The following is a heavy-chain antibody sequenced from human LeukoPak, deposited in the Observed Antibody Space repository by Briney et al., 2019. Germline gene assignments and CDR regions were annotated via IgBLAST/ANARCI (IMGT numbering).Heavy chain of an antibody. Sequence: GGSLRLSCAASGFTFSSYGMHWVRQAPGKGLEWVAVIWYDGSNKYYADSVKGRFTISRDNSKNTLYLQMNSLRAEDTAVYYCAREGMEVYGAHYFDYGAQGPLITVSA. CDR2: IWYDGSNK. CDR3: AREGMEVYGAHYFDY. J-gene: IGHJ4*02. CDR1: GFTFSSYG. D-gene: IGHD4-17*01. V-gene: IGHV3-33*01.